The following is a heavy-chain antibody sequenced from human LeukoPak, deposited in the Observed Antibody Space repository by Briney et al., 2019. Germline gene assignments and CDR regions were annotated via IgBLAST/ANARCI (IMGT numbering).Heavy chain of an antibody. Sequence: ASVKVSCKASGYAFTSYGISWVRQAPGQGLEWMGWISAYNGNTNYAQKLQGRVTMTTDTSTSTAYMELRSLRSDDTAVYYCARAEDIVVVPAAIVPIDPWGQGTLVTVSS. D-gene: IGHD2-2*01. J-gene: IGHJ5*02. CDR3: ARAEDIVVVPAAIVPIDP. V-gene: IGHV1-18*01. CDR2: ISAYNGNT. CDR1: GYAFTSYG.